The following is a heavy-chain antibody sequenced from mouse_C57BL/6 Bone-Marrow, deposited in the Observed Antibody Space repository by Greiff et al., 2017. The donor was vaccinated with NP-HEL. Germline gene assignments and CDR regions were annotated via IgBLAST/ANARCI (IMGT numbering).Heavy chain of an antibody. Sequence: QVQLQQSGPELVKPGASVKISCKASGYAFSSSWMNWVKQRPGKGLEWIGRIYPGDGDTNYNGKFKGKATLTADKSSSTAYMQLSSLTSEDSAVYVCARSLSDSWFAYWGQGTLVTVSA. J-gene: IGHJ3*01. V-gene: IGHV1-82*01. D-gene: IGHD6-2*01. CDR2: IYPGDGDT. CDR3: ARSLSDSWFAY. CDR1: GYAFSSSW.